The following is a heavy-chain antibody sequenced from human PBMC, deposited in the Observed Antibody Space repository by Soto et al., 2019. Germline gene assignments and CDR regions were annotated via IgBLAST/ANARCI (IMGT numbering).Heavy chain of an antibody. J-gene: IGHJ6*02. CDR2: IKSKTDGGTT. Sequence: GGSLRLSCAASGFTFSNAWMNWVRQAPGKGLEWVGRIKSKTDGGTTDYAAPVKGRFTISRDDSKNTLYLQMNSLKTEDTAVYYCTLLTNEKDIVVVPAAKSGGSGKKYYYYYYGMDVWGQGTTVTVSS. CDR3: TLLTNEKDIVVVPAAKSGGSGKKYYYYYYGMDV. CDR1: GFTFSNAW. V-gene: IGHV3-15*07. D-gene: IGHD2-2*01.